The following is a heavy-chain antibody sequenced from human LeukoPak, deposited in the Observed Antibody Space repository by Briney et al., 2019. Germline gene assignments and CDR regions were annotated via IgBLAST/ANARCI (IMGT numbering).Heavy chain of an antibody. CDR3: AKGPIAVADY. D-gene: IGHD6-19*01. V-gene: IGHV3-30*18. CDR2: ISYDGSNK. Sequence: GGSLRLSCAASGFTFSIYGMHWVRQAPGKGLEWVAVISYDGSNKYYADSVKGRFTISRDNSKNTLYLQMNSLRAEDTAVYYCAKGPIAVADYWGQGTLATVSS. J-gene: IGHJ4*02. CDR1: GFTFSIYG.